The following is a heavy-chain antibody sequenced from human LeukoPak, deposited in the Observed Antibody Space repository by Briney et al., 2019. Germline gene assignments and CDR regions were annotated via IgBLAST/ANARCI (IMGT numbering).Heavy chain of an antibody. CDR3: ARAGYSSSWFLFYYYYMDV. J-gene: IGHJ6*03. CDR2: INPNSGGT. V-gene: IGHV1-2*02. D-gene: IGHD6-13*01. CDR1: GCTFTGYY. Sequence: EASVKVSCKASGCTFTGYYMHWVRQAPGQGLEWMGWINPNSGGTNYAQKFQGRVTMTRDTSISTAYMELSRLRSDDTAVYYCARAGYSSSWFLFYYYYMDVWGKGTTVTVSS.